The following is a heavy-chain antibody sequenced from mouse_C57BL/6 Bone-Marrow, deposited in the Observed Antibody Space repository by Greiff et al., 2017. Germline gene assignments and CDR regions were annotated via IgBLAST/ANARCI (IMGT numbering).Heavy chain of an antibody. CDR2: ISSGSSTI. CDR1: GFTFSDYG. D-gene: IGHD2-4*01. Sequence: EVPLVESGGGLVKPGGSLKLSCAASGFTFSDYGMHWVRQAPEKGLELVAYISSGSSTIYYADTVKGRFTISRDNAKNTLFLQMTSLRSEDTAMYYCAPMIKDWYCDVWGTGTTVTVSS. CDR3: APMIKDWYCDV. J-gene: IGHJ1*03. V-gene: IGHV5-17*01.